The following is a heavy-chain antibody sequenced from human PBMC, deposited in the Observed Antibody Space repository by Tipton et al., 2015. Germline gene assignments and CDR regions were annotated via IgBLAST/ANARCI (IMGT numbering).Heavy chain of an antibody. CDR2: IRNSRYT. Sequence: TLSLTCTVSGGSMSGYYWNWIRQSPGKGLEWIGYIRNSRYTFYNPSLEGRVTISVHTSKNQFSLKLVSVASAASSVYHCARDSFGYYSFDSWGPGTLVTVSS. V-gene: IGHV4-59*01. CDR1: GGSMSGYY. D-gene: IGHD5-18*01. CDR3: ARDSFGYYSFDS. J-gene: IGHJ4*02.